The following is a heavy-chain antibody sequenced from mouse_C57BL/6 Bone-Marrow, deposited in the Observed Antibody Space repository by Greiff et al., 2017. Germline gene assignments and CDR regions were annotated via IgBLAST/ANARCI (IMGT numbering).Heavy chain of an antibody. J-gene: IGHJ2*01. CDR3: ARGGIWSD. Sequence: DVHLVESGPVLVKPGASVKMSCKASGYTFTDYYMNWVKQSHGKSLEWIGVINPYNGGTSYNQKFKGKATLTVDKSSSTAYMELNSLTSEDSAVYYCARGGIWSDWGQGTTLTVSS. CDR2: INPYNGGT. V-gene: IGHV1-19*01. CDR1: GYTFTDYY.